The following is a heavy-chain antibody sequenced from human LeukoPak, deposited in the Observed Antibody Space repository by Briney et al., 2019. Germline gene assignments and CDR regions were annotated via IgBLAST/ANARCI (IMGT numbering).Heavy chain of an antibody. V-gene: IGHV3-23*01. Sequence: GGSLRLSCAASGFTFTNYAMSWVRQAPGKGLEWVSGMSGRGVSTYYADSVKGRFTISSDNSKNTLYLQMNRLRAEDTAIYYCAKDCNGGNCYIDYWGQGTLVTVAS. D-gene: IGHD2-15*01. CDR1: GFTFTNYA. J-gene: IGHJ4*02. CDR3: AKDCNGGNCYIDY. CDR2: MSGRGVST.